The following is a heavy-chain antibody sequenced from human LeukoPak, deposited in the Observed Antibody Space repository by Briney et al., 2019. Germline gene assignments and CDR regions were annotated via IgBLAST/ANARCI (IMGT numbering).Heavy chain of an antibody. CDR3: ARSKYSSSWSYYYYGMDV. V-gene: IGHV1-69*13. CDR1: GGTFSSYA. D-gene: IGHD6-13*01. J-gene: IGHJ6*02. CDR2: IIPIFGTA. Sequence: ASVKVSCKASGGTFSSYAISWVRQAPGQGLEWMGGIIPIFGTANYAQKFQDRVTITADESTSTAYMELSSLRSEDTAVYYCARSKYSSSWSYYYYGMDVWGQGTTVTVSS.